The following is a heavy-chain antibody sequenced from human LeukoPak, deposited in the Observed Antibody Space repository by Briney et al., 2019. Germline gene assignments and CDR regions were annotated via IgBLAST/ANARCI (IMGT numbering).Heavy chain of an antibody. CDR2: INHIEST. CDR1: GESFSGYY. Sequence: PSETLSLTCAVYGESFSGYYWSWIRQPPGKGLEWIGEINHIESTNFNPSLKSRVTISVDTSKNQFSLKLSSVTAADTAVYYCARGRGASTVTTEFDYWGQGTLVTVSA. CDR3: ARGRGASTVTTEFDY. V-gene: IGHV4-34*01. D-gene: IGHD4-17*01. J-gene: IGHJ4*02.